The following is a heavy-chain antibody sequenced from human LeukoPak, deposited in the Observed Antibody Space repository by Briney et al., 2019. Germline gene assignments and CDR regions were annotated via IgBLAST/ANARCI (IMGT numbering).Heavy chain of an antibody. V-gene: IGHV4-59*08. CDR2: IYYSGST. D-gene: IGHD6-19*01. Sequence: SETLSLTCTVSGGSISSYYWSWIRQPPGKGLEWIVYIYYSGSTNYNPSLKSRVTISVDTSKNQFSLKLSSVTAADTAVYYCARIHSSGWYEYDYWGQGTLVTVSS. J-gene: IGHJ4*02. CDR1: GGSISSYY. CDR3: ARIHSSGWYEYDY.